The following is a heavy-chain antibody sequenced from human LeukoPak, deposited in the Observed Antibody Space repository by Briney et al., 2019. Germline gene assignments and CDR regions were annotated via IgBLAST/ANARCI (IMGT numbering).Heavy chain of an antibody. J-gene: IGHJ4*02. Sequence: SETLSLTYTVSGGSISGYFWSWIRQPPGKGLEWIGYIHYSGTTNYNPSLNSRVTISVDTSKNQSSLRLSSVTAADTAVYYCARYGITIVRGGKYYFDSWGQGTLVTVSS. V-gene: IGHV4-59*08. CDR2: IHYSGTT. CDR3: ARYGITIVRGGKYYFDS. D-gene: IGHD3-10*01. CDR1: GGSISGYF.